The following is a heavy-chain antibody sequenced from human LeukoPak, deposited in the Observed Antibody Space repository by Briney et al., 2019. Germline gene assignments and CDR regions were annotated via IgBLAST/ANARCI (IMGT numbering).Heavy chain of an antibody. D-gene: IGHD5-18*01. CDR3: VKDGGRQLWLRHYYGMDV. CDR2: ISSNGGST. CDR1: GFTFSSYA. V-gene: IGHV3-64D*06. J-gene: IGHJ6*04. Sequence: GRSLRLSCSASGFTFSSYAMHWVRQAPGKGLEYVSAISSNGGSTYYADSVKGRFTISRDNCKNTLYLQMSSLRAEDTAVYYCVKDGGRQLWLRHYYGMDVWGKGTTVTVSS.